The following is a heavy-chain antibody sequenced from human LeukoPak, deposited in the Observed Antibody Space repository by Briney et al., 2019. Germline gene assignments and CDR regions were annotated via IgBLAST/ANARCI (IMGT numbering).Heavy chain of an antibody. Sequence: SETLSLTCAVYGGSFSGYYWSWIRQPPGKGLEWIGEINHSGSTNYNPSLKSRVTISVDTSKNQFSLKLSSMTAADTAVYYCARVAFRQWLVQGINYWGQGTLVTVSS. CDR2: INHSGST. CDR3: ARVAFRQWLVQGINY. D-gene: IGHD6-19*01. CDR1: GGSFSGYY. J-gene: IGHJ4*02. V-gene: IGHV4-34*01.